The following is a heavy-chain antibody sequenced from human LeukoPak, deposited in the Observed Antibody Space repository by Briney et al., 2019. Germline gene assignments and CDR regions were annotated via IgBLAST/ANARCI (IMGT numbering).Heavy chain of an antibody. CDR3: ATPLDYYDRSDSHQGGD. V-gene: IGHV3-7*03. Sequence: GGSLRLSCAASGFTFSRHWMTWVRQAPGKGLEWVANIKHDGSEKNYVDSVKGRFTISRDNAKNSLYLQMDSLRAEDTAVYYCATPLDYYDRSDSHQGGDWGQGTLVTVSS. D-gene: IGHD3-22*01. CDR1: GFTFSRHW. J-gene: IGHJ4*02. CDR2: IKHDGSEK.